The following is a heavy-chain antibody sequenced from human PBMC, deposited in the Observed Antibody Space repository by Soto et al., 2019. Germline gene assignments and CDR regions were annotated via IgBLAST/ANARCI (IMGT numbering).Heavy chain of an antibody. Sequence: QVQLVQSGAEVKKPGASVKVSCKDSGYTFTSYGISWVRQAPGQGLEWMGWISGNTGKTNYAQKFQGRVTITTDTSTSTGYMELRSLKSDDTAMYYCARVPREIIMVGLDVWGQGTTVTVSS. J-gene: IGHJ6*02. V-gene: IGHV1-18*04. CDR1: GYTFTSYG. CDR3: ARVPREIIMVGLDV. D-gene: IGHD3-10*01. CDR2: ISGNTGKT.